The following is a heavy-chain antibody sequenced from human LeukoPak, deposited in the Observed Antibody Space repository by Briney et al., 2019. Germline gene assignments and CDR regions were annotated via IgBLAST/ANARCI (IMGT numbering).Heavy chain of an antibody. CDR3: ARSYGEDDY. Sequence: GRSLRLSCAASGFTFSSYEMNWVRQAPGKGLECVSYISSSGSTIYYADSVKGRFTISRDNANNSLYLQMNSLRAEDTAVYYCARSYGEDDYWGQGTLVTVSS. CDR1: GFTFSSYE. J-gene: IGHJ4*02. CDR2: ISSSGSTI. D-gene: IGHD4-17*01. V-gene: IGHV3-48*03.